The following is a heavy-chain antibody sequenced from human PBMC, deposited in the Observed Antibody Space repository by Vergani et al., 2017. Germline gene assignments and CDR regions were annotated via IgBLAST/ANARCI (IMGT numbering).Heavy chain of an antibody. D-gene: IGHD3-9*01. CDR3: ARAYYDILTGYNNWFDP. V-gene: IGHV1-46*01. Sequence: QVQLVQSGAEVKKPGASVKVSCKASGYTFTSYYMHWVRPAPGQGLEWMGIINPSGGSTSYAQKFQGRVTMTRDTSTSTVYMELSSLRSEDTAVYYCARAYYDILTGYNNWFDPWGQGTLVTVSS. CDR2: INPSGGST. J-gene: IGHJ5*02. CDR1: GYTFTSYY.